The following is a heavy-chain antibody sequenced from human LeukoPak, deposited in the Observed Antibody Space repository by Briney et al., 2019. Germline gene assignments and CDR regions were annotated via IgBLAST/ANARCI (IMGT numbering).Heavy chain of an antibody. CDR2: ISYDGSNK. CDR1: GFTFSSYA. Sequence: GGSLRLSCAASGFTFSSYAMYWVRQAPGKGLEWVAVISYDGSNKYYADSVKGRFTISRDNSKNTLYLQMNSPRAEDTAVYYCAKTLGGGWFAPWGQGTLVTVSS. CDR3: AKTLGGGWFAP. J-gene: IGHJ5*02. D-gene: IGHD1-26*01. V-gene: IGHV3-30-3*02.